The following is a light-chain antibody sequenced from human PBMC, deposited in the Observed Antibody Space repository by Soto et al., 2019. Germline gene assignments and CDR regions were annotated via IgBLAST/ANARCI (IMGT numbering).Light chain of an antibody. CDR2: DVS. J-gene: IGLJ1*01. CDR1: SSDIGGYNY. Sequence: QSVLTQPASVSGYPGQSITISCTGTSSDIGGYNYVSWYQQLPGKVPKLIIYDVSNRPSGVSDRFSGSKSGNAASLTISGLQAEDEADYYCSSYTSTSTLYVFGTGTKLIVL. CDR3: SSYTSTSTLYV. V-gene: IGLV2-14*03.